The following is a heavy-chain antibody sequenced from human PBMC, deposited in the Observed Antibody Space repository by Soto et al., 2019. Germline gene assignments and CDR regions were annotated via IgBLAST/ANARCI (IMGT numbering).Heavy chain of an antibody. CDR3: ARQIYDSDTGPNFQYYFDS. Sequence: GESLKISCKGSGYSFAGYWITWVRQKPGKGLEWMGRIDPSDSQTYYSPSFRGHVTISVTKSITTVFLQWRSLRASDTAMYYCARQIYDSDTGPNFQYYFDSWGQGTPVTVSS. D-gene: IGHD3-22*01. V-gene: IGHV5-10-1*01. J-gene: IGHJ4*02. CDR1: GYSFAGYW. CDR2: IDPSDSQT.